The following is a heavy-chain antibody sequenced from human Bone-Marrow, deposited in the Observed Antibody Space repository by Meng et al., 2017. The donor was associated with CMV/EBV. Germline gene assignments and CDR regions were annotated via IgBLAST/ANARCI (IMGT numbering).Heavy chain of an antibody. CDR3: ATGGIAALDY. D-gene: IGHD6-13*01. CDR1: GFTFSSYW. Sequence: GESLKISCAASGFTFSSYWMSWVRQAPGKGLEWVANIKQDGSEKYYVDSVKGRFTISRDNAKNTLYLQMNSLRAEDTAVYYCATGGIAALDYWGQGTLVTVSS. J-gene: IGHJ4*02. CDR2: IKQDGSEK. V-gene: IGHV3-7*03.